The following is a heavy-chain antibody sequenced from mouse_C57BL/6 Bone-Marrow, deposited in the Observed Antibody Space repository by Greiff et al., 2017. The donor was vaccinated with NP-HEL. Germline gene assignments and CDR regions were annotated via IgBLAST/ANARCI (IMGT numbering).Heavy chain of an antibody. J-gene: IGHJ4*01. CDR3: ARFSYSNYLYYYAMDY. V-gene: IGHV1-64*01. D-gene: IGHD2-5*01. CDR1: GYTFTSYW. CDR2: IHPNSGST. Sequence: QVQLQQPGAELVKPGASVKLSCKASGYTFTSYWMHWVKQRPGQGLEWIGMIHPNSGSTNYNEKFKSKATLTVDKSSSTAYMQLSSLTSEDSAVYYCARFSYSNYLYYYAMDYWGRNLSHRLL.